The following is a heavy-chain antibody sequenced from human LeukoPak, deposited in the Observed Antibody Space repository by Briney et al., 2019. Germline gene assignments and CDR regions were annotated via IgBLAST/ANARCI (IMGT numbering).Heavy chain of an antibody. CDR2: ISERSERT. Sequence: GGSLRLSCAASGFTLSDYAMTWARQAPGKGLDYVSSISERSERTYYADSVKGRFTISRDNSKNTLYLQMNSLRAEDTAIYYCAKDCDWELLIFDYWGQGTLVTVSS. D-gene: IGHD1-26*01. J-gene: IGHJ4*02. CDR3: AKDCDWELLIFDY. V-gene: IGHV3-23*01. CDR1: GFTLSDYA.